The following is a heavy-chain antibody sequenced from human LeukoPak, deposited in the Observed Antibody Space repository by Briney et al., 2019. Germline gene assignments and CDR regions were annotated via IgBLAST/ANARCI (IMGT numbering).Heavy chain of an antibody. CDR1: GFTFSSYS. V-gene: IGHV3-21*04. D-gene: IGHD4/OR15-4a*01. J-gene: IGHJ4*02. CDR2: ISSSSSYI. Sequence: GESLRLSCAASGFTFSSYSMNWVRQAPGKGLEWVSSISSSSSYIYYADSVKDRFTISRDNAKNTLYLQMNSLRAEDTAVYYCARRAGAYSHPYDYWGQGTLVTVSS. CDR3: ARRAGAYSHPYDY.